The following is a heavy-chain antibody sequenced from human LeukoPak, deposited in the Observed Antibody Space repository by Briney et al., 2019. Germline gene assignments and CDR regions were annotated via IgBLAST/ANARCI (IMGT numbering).Heavy chain of an antibody. Sequence: ASVKVSCKASGYTFTSYGISWVRQAPGQGLEWMGWISAYNGNTNYAQKLQGRVTMTTATSTSTAYMELRSLRSDDTAVYYCARDGFLSILPGIAAASNWFDPWGQGTLVTVSS. D-gene: IGHD6-13*01. CDR1: GYTFTSYG. CDR2: ISAYNGNT. V-gene: IGHV1-18*01. CDR3: ARDGFLSILPGIAAASNWFDP. J-gene: IGHJ5*02.